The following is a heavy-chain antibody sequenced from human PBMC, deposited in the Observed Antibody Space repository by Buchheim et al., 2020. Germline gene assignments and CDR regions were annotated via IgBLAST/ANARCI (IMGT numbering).Heavy chain of an antibody. Sequence: QVQLVESGGGVVQPGRSLRLSCAASGFTFSSYGMHWVRQAPGKGLEWVAVISYDGNKKYYADSVKGRFTISRDNSKNTVYLQMNSLRDEDTAVYYCAKANLWYSSSWHEGFDYWGQGTL. CDR1: GFTFSSYG. D-gene: IGHD6-13*01. CDR2: ISYDGNKK. CDR3: AKANLWYSSSWHEGFDY. J-gene: IGHJ4*02. V-gene: IGHV3-30*18.